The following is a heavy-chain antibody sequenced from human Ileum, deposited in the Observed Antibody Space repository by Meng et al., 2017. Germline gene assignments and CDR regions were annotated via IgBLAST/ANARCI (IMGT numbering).Heavy chain of an antibody. D-gene: IGHD1-26*01. CDR3: ARGSGSYHHPVGY. Sequence: VQLVDSGGGLVKPEGSLRLSFAASGFTFSDYYISWIRQAPGKGLEWLSYISSSGSTIYYADSVKGRFTISRDNAKNSLYLQMNSLRAEDTAMYYCARGSGSYHHPVGYWGQGTLVTVSS. CDR1: GFTFSDYY. J-gene: IGHJ4*02. V-gene: IGHV3-11*01. CDR2: ISSSGSTI.